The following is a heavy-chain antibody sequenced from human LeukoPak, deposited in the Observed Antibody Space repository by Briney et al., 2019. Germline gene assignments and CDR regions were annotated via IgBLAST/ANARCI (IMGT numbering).Heavy chain of an antibody. D-gene: IGHD1-7*01. CDR1: GFTFSSHW. J-gene: IGHJ4*02. CDR3: ALYNWNSKRDLDY. Sequence: GGSLRLSCAASGFTFSSHWMSWARQAPGKGLEWVANIKHDGSEKYYVGSVKGRFTISGDNAKNSLYLQMNSLRAEDTAVYYCALYNWNSKRDLDYWGQGTLVTVSS. CDR2: IKHDGSEK. V-gene: IGHV3-7*05.